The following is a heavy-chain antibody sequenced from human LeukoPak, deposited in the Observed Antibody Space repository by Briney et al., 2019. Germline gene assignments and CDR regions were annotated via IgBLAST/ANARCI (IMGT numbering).Heavy chain of an antibody. Sequence: GGSLLLSCAASGFTFDDYAMHWVRQAPGKGLEWVSLISGDGGRTYYADSVKGRFTISRDNSKNSLYLQMNSLRTEDTAFYYCAKDKDSSGYCATDWGQGTLVTASS. D-gene: IGHD3-22*01. CDR2: ISGDGGRT. CDR3: AKDKDSSGYCATD. J-gene: IGHJ4*02. V-gene: IGHV3-43*02. CDR1: GFTFDDYA.